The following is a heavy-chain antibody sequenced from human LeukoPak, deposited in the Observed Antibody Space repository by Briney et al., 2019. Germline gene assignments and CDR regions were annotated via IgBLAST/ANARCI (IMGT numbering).Heavy chain of an antibody. D-gene: IGHD3-16*02. CDR2: IKQDGSEK. Sequence: PGGSLRLSCAASGFTFSSYWMSWVRQAPAKGLEWVANIKQDGSEKYYVDSVKGRFTISRDNAKNSLYLQMNSLRAEDTAVYYCARARGYVWGSYRYTGFLDYWGQGTLVTVSS. V-gene: IGHV3-7*01. CDR1: GFTFSSYW. CDR3: ARARGYVWGSYRYTGFLDY. J-gene: IGHJ4*02.